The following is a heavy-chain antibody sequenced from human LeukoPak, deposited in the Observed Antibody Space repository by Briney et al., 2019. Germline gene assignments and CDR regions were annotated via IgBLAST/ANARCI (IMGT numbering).Heavy chain of an antibody. V-gene: IGHV3-74*01. CDR3: AGEEHNYGHAFDI. CDR2: INNDGSSA. D-gene: IGHD5-24*01. Sequence: GPLRLSCAASGFTFSNYWMHWVRPAPGKGLVWVSCINNDGSSASFADSVKGRFTISRDNARNTVDLQMSSLRAEDTAVYYCAGEEHNYGHAFDIWGQGTMVTVSS. CDR1: GFTFSNYW. J-gene: IGHJ3*02.